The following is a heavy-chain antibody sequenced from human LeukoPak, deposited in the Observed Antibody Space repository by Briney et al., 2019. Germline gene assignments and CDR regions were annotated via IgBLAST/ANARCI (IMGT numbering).Heavy chain of an antibody. V-gene: IGHV3-74*01. CDR1: GFTFSNYW. CDR3: AKDLHYGSADY. Sequence: AGVSLRLSCAASGFTFSNYWVDWVGQGPGKGLVWVSFINRDGRTTNYEDSVKGRFTISRDNAKNALDLQRNSLRAEDTAVYYCAKDLHYGSADYWGQGTLVTVSS. CDR2: INRDGRTT. J-gene: IGHJ4*02. D-gene: IGHD3-10*01.